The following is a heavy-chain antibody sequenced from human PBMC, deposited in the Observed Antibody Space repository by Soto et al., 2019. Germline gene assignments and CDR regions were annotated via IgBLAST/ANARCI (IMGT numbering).Heavy chain of an antibody. J-gene: IGHJ6*02. Sequence: QVQLVESGGGVVQPGRSLRLSCAASGFTFSSYGMHWVRQAPGKGLEWVAVIWYDGSNKYYADSVKGRFTISRDNSKNTLYLQMNSLRAEDTAVYYCARVSRIHGGYYYGMDVWGQGTTVTVSS. V-gene: IGHV3-33*01. CDR2: IWYDGSNK. CDR1: GFTFSSYG. D-gene: IGHD3-16*01. CDR3: ARVSRIHGGYYYGMDV.